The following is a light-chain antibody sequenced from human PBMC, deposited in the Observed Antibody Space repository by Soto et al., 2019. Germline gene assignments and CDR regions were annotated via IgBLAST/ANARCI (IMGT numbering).Light chain of an antibody. CDR3: QHYSNWPPLT. Sequence: EIVMTQSPATLSVSPGERATLSCRASQSVRSNLAWYQQKPGQAPRLLISGASTRATGVPVRFSGSGSGTEFTLTISSLQSEDFAVDYCQHYSNWPPLTFGGGTKVELK. J-gene: IGKJ4*01. V-gene: IGKV3-15*01. CDR1: QSVRSN. CDR2: GAS.